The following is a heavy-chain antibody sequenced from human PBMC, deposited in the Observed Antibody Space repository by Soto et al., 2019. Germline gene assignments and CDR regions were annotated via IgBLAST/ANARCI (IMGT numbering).Heavy chain of an antibody. Sequence: QLQLQESGSGLVKPSQTLSLTCAVSGGSISSGGYSWSWIRQPPGKGLEWIGYIYHSGSTYYNPSLKSRVTISVDRSKNQFSLKLSSVTAADTAVYYCARAHHYVWGSYRYNCFDPWGQRTLVTVSS. CDR3: ARAHHYVWGSYRYNCFDP. V-gene: IGHV4-30-2*01. D-gene: IGHD3-16*02. J-gene: IGHJ5*02. CDR1: GGSISSGGYS. CDR2: IYHSGST.